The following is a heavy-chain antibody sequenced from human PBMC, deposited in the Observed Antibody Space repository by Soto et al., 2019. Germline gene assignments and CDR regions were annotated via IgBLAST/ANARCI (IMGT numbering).Heavy chain of an antibody. CDR3: ARVDSSGFMTLDY. V-gene: IGHV1-3*01. D-gene: IGHD6-19*01. CDR2: INAGNGNT. Sequence: ASVKVSCKASGYTFTSYAMHWVRQAPGQRLEWMGWINAGNGNTKYSQKFQGRVTITRDTSASTAYMELSSLRSEDTAVYYCARVDSSGFMTLDYWGQGTLVTVSS. J-gene: IGHJ4*02. CDR1: GYTFTSYA.